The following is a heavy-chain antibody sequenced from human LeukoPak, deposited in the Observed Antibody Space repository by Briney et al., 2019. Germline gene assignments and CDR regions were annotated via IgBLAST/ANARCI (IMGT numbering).Heavy chain of an antibody. J-gene: IGHJ4*02. CDR2: IYHSGST. CDR1: GYSISSGYY. D-gene: IGHD3-22*01. V-gene: IGHV4-38-2*02. Sequence: SETLSLTCTVSGYSISSGYYWGWIRQPPGKGLEWIGNIYHSGSTYYNPSLKSRVTISVDTSKNQFSLKLSSVTAADTAVYYCARASYSYDISGWVPFDYWGQGTLVTVSS. CDR3: ARASYSYDISGWVPFDY.